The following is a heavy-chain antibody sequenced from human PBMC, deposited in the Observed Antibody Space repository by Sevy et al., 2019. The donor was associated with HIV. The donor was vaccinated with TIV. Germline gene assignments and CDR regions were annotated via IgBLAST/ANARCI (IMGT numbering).Heavy chain of an antibody. V-gene: IGHV1-3*01. CDR3: ARGVYYYDSSGYPTPFDY. CDR2: INAGNGNT. Sequence: ASVKVSCKASGYTFTSYAMHWVRQAPGQRLEWMGWINAGNGNTKYSQKFQGRVTITRDTSASTAYMELSSLGSEDTAVYYCARGVYYYDSSGYPTPFDYWGQGTLVTVSS. CDR1: GYTFTSYA. J-gene: IGHJ4*02. D-gene: IGHD3-22*01.